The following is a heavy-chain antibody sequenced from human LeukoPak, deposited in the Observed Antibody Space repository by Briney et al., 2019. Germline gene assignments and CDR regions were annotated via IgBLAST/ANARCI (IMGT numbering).Heavy chain of an antibody. D-gene: IGHD2-2*01. V-gene: IGHV3-23*01. CDR3: AKNPPDTVVLPGGYFNYYGVDV. J-gene: IGHJ6*04. CDR2: ISGSGGRT. Sequence: GGSLRLSCAVSGFTFSSYAMSWVHQAPGKGLEWVSGISGSGGRTYYADSVKDHFTISRDNSKNTLYLQMNSLRAEDTAVYYCAKNPPDTVVLPGGYFNYYGVDVWGKGTTVTVSS. CDR1: GFTFSSYA.